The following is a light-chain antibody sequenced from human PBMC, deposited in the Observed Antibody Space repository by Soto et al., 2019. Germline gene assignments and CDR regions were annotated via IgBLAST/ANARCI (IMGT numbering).Light chain of an antibody. CDR3: QLYNNWPLT. CDR1: QRISTN. CDR2: GAS. J-gene: IGKJ4*01. V-gene: IGKV3-15*01. Sequence: EIVMTQSPATLSVSPGERATLSCRASQRISTNLAWYQQKPGQAPRLLIYGASTRATGIPARFSGSGSGTDLTLTISSLQSEDFALYYCQLYNNWPLTFGGGTKVEIK.